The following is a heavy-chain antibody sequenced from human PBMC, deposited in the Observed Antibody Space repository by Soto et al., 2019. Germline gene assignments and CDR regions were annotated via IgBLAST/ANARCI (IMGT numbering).Heavy chain of an antibody. CDR3: VGALTYEVPYYYYGMDV. Sequence: GGSLRLSCEASGFMFSTYLMSWVRQAPGKGLEWVANIKQGGNEKFYVDSVKGRFTTSRDNAKKSLFLQMNSLRPEDTAVYYCVGALTYEVPYYYYGMDVWGQGTTVTVSS. D-gene: IGHD3-16*01. CDR2: IKQGGNEK. J-gene: IGHJ6*02. CDR1: GFMFSTYL. V-gene: IGHV3-7*01.